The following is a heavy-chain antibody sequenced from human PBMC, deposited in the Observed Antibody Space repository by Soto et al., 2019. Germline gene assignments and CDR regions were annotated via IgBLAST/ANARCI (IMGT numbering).Heavy chain of an antibody. CDR1: GGTISSGDDY. J-gene: IGHJ4*02. Sequence: QVQLQESGPGLVKPSQTLSLTCSVSGGTISSGDDYWIWIRQPPGKGLVLIGYIHSIGITFYNPSLTRRVTLSMDTSKTQFSLKMSSGTAADTALYYFARGTYFDSACETYRVGSSGCFDDGGQGTLVSVSS. V-gene: IGHV4-30-4*01. CDR3: ARGTYFDSACETYRVGSSGCFDD. D-gene: IGHD3-16*02. CDR2: IHSIGIT.